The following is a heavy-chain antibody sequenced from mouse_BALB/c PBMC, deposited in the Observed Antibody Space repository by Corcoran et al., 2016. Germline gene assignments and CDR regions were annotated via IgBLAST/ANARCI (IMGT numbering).Heavy chain of an antibody. CDR1: GYSFTDYT. V-gene: IGHV1-26*01. CDR3: ARFAY. Sequence: EIQLQQSGPELVKPGASVKISCKASGYSFTDYTMNWVKQRHGKNLEWIGIINPYNGGTSYNQKFKGKATFTVDKSSSTAYMELLSLTAEDSAVDYCARFAYWGQGTLVTVSA. CDR2: INPYNGGT. J-gene: IGHJ3*01.